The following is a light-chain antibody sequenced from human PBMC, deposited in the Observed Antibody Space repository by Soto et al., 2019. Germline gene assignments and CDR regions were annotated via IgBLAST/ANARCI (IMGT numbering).Light chain of an antibody. CDR3: AAWDDSLNSVI. V-gene: IGLV1-44*01. J-gene: IGLJ2*01. Sequence: QSVLTQPPSASGTPGQSVSISCSGSRSNIGTNPVNWYQQLPGTAPKLLFYTNTQRPSGVPDRFSAPKSGTSASLAISGLQSEDEADYYCAAWDDSLNSVIFGGGTKLTVL. CDR1: RSNIGTNP. CDR2: TNT.